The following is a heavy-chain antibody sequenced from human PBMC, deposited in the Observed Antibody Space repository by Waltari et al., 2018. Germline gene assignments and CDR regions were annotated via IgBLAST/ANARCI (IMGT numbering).Heavy chain of an antibody. D-gene: IGHD3-16*02. CDR3: GRYSTYPDVCLDP. V-gene: IGHV4-39*07. Sequence: QLQLQESGPGLVQPSATLSLTCTVSGGSIRTSRYYWGWIRQPPGKGLEWIGSVYYSGAAYYSPSLKSRVTILVDTSKNQFSLTLSSVTVADTAVYYCGRYSTYPDVCLDPWGQGTLVTVSP. J-gene: IGHJ5*02. CDR2: VYYSGAA. CDR1: GGSIRTSRYY.